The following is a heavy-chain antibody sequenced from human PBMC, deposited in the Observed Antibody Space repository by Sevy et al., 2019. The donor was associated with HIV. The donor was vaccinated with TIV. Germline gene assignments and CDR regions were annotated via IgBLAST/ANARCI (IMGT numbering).Heavy chain of an antibody. CDR2: TYYSGST. V-gene: IGHV4-39*01. CDR1: GGSISSSSYY. Sequence: SETLSLTCTVSGGSISSSSYYWGWIRQPPGKGLEWIGSTYYSGSTYYNPSLKSRVTISVDTSKNQFSLKLSSVTAADTAVYYCARLPIPQSIAVAGTGYYFDYWGQGTLVTVSS. CDR3: ARLPIPQSIAVAGTGYYFDY. J-gene: IGHJ4*02. D-gene: IGHD6-19*01.